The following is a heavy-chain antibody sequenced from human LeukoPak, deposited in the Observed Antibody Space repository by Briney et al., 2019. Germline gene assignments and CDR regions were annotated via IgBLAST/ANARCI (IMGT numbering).Heavy chain of an antibody. Sequence: GGSLRLSCAASGFTFSSYSMNWVRQAPGKGLEWVSSISSSSSYIYYADSVKGRFTISRDNAKNSLYLQMNSLRAEDTAVYYCAGTPYCSSDNCYRFYNGNDAFNIWGQGAKVTVSS. CDR2: ISSSSSYI. V-gene: IGHV3-21*01. D-gene: IGHD2-2*01. CDR1: GFTFSSYS. CDR3: AGTPYCSSDNCYRFYNGNDAFNI. J-gene: IGHJ3*02.